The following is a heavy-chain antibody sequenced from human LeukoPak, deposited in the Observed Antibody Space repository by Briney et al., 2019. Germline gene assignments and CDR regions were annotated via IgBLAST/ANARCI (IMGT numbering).Heavy chain of an antibody. V-gene: IGHV3-23*01. J-gene: IGHJ4*02. CDR3: ARDPGSSWPYYFDY. CDR1: GFTFSSYV. Sequence: GGSLRLPCATSGFTFSSYVMSWVRQAPGKGLEWVSGISGSGGSTYYADSVKGRFTISRDNAKNSLYLQMNSLRAEDTAVYYCARDPGSSWPYYFDYWGQGTLVTVSS. D-gene: IGHD6-13*01. CDR2: ISGSGGST.